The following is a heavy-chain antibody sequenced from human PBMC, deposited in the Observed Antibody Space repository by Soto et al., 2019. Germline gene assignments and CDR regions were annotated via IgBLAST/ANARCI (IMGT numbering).Heavy chain of an antibody. V-gene: IGHV1-69*01. CDR1: GGSFSDFA. CDR2: IIPMFAAT. Sequence: QVQLAQSGAEMTKPGSSVKVSCRASGGSFSDFAFSWVRQAPGQGLEWMGGIIPMFAATKYAQRLQDRVTITADESTNTVYLALNSLTSEDTAFYYCARGAIAAVPAALSSYHDYTNYRFDSWGQGTLVTVSS. J-gene: IGHJ4*02. D-gene: IGHD2-15*01. CDR3: ARGAIAAVPAALSSYHDYTNYRFDS.